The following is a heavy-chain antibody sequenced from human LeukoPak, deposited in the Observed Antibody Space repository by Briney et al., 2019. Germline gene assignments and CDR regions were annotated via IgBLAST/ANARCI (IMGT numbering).Heavy chain of an antibody. CDR2: IYYSGST. Sequence: SETLSLTCTVSGGSISSSSYYWGWIRQPPGKGLEWIGSIYYSGSTYYNPSLKSRVTISVGTSKNQFSLKLRSVTAADTAVYYCARERAVTTYYYFDYWGQGTLVTVSS. J-gene: IGHJ4*02. CDR3: ARERAVTTYYYFDY. CDR1: GGSISSSSYY. V-gene: IGHV4-39*07. D-gene: IGHD4-17*01.